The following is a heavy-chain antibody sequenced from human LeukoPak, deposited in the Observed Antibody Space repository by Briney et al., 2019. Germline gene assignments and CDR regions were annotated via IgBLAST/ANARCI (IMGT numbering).Heavy chain of an antibody. V-gene: IGHV3-74*01. CDR2: INSDGSST. CDR1: GFTFGGYW. Sequence: PGGSLRLSCAASGFTFGGYWMHWVRQAPGKGLVWVSRINSDGSSTIYADSVKGRFTVSRDNAKNTLYLQMNSLRAEDTAVYYCARVGAIVARLPHFDYWGQGTLVTVSS. J-gene: IGHJ4*02. D-gene: IGHD5-12*01. CDR3: ARVGAIVARLPHFDY.